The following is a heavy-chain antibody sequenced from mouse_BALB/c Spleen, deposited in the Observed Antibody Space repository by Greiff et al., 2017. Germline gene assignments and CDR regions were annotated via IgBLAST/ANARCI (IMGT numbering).Heavy chain of an antibody. CDR3: AREGEYRYDKGYYFEY. CDR1: GFSLTSYG. J-gene: IGHJ2*01. V-gene: IGHV2-2*02. D-gene: IGHD2-12*01. CDR2: IWSGGST. Sequence: QVQLQQSGPGLVQPSQSLSITCTVSGFSLTSYGVHWVRQSPGKGLEWLGVIWSGGSTDYNAAFVSRLSISKDDSKGQVFFKMNSLQANDTAIYYCAREGEYRYDKGYYFEYGGQGTTRGVSS.